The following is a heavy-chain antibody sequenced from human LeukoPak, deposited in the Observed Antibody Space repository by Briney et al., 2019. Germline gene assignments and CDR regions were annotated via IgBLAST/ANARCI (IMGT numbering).Heavy chain of an antibody. V-gene: IGHV3-48*03. CDR3: AREAAEAGFDY. Sequence: GGSLRLSCAASGFTFSSYEMNWVRQAPGKGLEWVSYISSSGSTIYYADSVKGRFTISRDNAKNSLYLQMNSLRAEDTAVYYCAREAAEAGFDYWGQGTLVTVSS. CDR2: ISSSGSTI. D-gene: IGHD6-13*01. J-gene: IGHJ4*02. CDR1: GFTFSSYE.